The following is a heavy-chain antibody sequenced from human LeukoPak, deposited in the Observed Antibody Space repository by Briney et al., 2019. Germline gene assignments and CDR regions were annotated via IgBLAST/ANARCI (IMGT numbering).Heavy chain of an antibody. J-gene: IGHJ4*02. CDR3: ASRYCSGGSCYFSY. CDR1: GGSISSYY. D-gene: IGHD2-15*01. Sequence: PSETLSLTCTVSGGSISSYYWSWIRQPPGKGLEWIGYIYYSGSTNYNPSLKSRVTISVDTSKNQFSLKLSSVTAADTAVYYCASRYCSGGSCYFSYWGQGTLVTVSS. V-gene: IGHV4-59*08. CDR2: IYYSGST.